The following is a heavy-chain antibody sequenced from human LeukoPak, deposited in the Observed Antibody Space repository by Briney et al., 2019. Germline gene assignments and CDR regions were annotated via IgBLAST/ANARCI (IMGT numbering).Heavy chain of an antibody. CDR3: ARAGTYSNYGMDV. CDR2: IIPIFGTA. Sequence: SVKVSCKASGYTFTSYDINWVRQAPGQGLEWMGGIIPIFGTANYAQKFQGRVTITADESTSTAYMELSSLRSEDTAVYYCARAGTYSNYGMDVWGQGTTVTVSS. J-gene: IGHJ6*02. D-gene: IGHD6-13*01. V-gene: IGHV1-69*13. CDR1: GYTFTSYD.